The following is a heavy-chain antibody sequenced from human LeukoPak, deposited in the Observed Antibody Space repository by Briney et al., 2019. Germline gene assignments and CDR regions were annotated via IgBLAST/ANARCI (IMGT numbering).Heavy chain of an antibody. CDR1: GFTFSSYA. CDR3: ARITTGWFDH. V-gene: IGHV3-23*01. Sequence: PGGSLRLSCAASGFTFSSYAMSWVRQAPGKGLEWVSGISGSGGSTYYADSVKGRFTISRDNSKNTLYLQMDSLRAEDTAVYYCARITTGWFDHWGQGILVTVSS. D-gene: IGHD4-11*01. CDR2: ISGSGGST. J-gene: IGHJ5*02.